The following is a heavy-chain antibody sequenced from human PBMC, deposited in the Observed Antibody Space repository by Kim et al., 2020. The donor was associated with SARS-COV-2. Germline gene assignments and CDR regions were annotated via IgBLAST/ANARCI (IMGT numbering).Heavy chain of an antibody. CDR2: ST. D-gene: IGHD2-2*01. Sequence: STFYADSGKGRFTISRDNSKNTRFLQLNSLRAEDTALYYCARESSRRADYWGQGTLVTVSS. V-gene: IGHV3-23*01. CDR3: ARESSRRADY. J-gene: IGHJ4*02.